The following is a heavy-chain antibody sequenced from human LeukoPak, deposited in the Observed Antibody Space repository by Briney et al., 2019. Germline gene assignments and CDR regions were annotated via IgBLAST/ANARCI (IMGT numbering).Heavy chain of an antibody. D-gene: IGHD6-6*01. CDR3: ATVRPGYSSSYYFDY. CDR2: VDPEDGET. CDR1: GYTFTDYY. J-gene: IGHJ4*02. Sequence: ASVTVSCKVSGYTFTDYYMHWVQQAPGKGLEWMGLVDPEDGETIYAEKFQGRVTITADTSTDTAYMELSSLRSEDTAVYYCATVRPGYSSSYYFDYWGQGTLVTVSS. V-gene: IGHV1-69-2*01.